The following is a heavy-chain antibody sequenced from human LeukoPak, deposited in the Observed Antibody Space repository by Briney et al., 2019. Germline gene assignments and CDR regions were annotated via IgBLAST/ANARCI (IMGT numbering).Heavy chain of an antibody. D-gene: IGHD1-14*01. J-gene: IGHJ2*01. V-gene: IGHV4-59*08. CDR1: GYSISSYY. Sequence: SETLSLTCTVSGYSISSYYWSWIRQPPGKGLEYIGYIYYSGNTNSNPSLNSRVTISVDTSKNQFSLKLSSVTAADTAVYYCARRGSGASLEYYFDLWGRGTLVTVSS. CDR2: IYYSGNT. CDR3: ARRGSGASLEYYFDL.